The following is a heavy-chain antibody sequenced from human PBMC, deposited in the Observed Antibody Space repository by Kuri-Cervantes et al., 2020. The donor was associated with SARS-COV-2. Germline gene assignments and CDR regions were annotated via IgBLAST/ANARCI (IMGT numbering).Heavy chain of an antibody. V-gene: IGHV5-51*01. Sequence: GESLKISCKGSGYSFTSYWIGWVRQMPGKGLEWMGIIYPGDSDTRYSASFQGQVTISADKSNSSAYLQWSSLKASDTAMYYCARLPPNCSGGSCYDGYYYYGMDVWGQGTTVTVSS. CDR2: IYPGDSDT. D-gene: IGHD2-15*01. J-gene: IGHJ6*02. CDR1: GYSFTSYW. CDR3: ARLPPNCSGGSCYDGYYYYGMDV.